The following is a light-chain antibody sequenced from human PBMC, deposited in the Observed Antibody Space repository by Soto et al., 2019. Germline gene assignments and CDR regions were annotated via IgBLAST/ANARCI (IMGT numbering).Light chain of an antibody. CDR1: SSNIGSNY. J-gene: IGLJ1*01. V-gene: IGLV1-47*01. CDR2: RNN. CDR3: AAWDDSLSGYV. Sequence: SVLTQPPSTSGTPGQRVTNPCSGSSSNIGSNYVYWYQQLPGTAPKLLIYRNNQRPSGVPDRFSGSKSGTSASLAISGLRSEDEADYYCAAWDDSLSGYVFGTGTKVTVL.